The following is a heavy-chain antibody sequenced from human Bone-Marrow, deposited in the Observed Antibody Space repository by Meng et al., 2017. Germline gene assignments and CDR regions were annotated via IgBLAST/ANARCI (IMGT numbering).Heavy chain of an antibody. J-gene: IGHJ5*02. Sequence: GGSLRLSCAASGFTFSSYAMHWVRQAPGKGLEWVAVISYDGSNKYYADSVKGRLTISRDNSKNTLYLQMNSLRAEDTAIYFCAKVPYGDYFNWFDPRGQGTLVTVSS. CDR3: AKVPYGDYFNWFDP. CDR1: GFTFSSYA. D-gene: IGHD4-17*01. CDR2: ISYDGSNK. V-gene: IGHV3-30*04.